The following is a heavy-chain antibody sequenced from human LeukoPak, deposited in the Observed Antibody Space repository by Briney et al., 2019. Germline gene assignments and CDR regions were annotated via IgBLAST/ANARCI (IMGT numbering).Heavy chain of an antibody. V-gene: IGHV3-23*01. CDR2: ISGSGGST. Sequence: HPGGSLRLSCAASGFTFSSYAMSSVRQATGKGLEWDSPISGSGGSTYYTDAVKGRFTISRDNAKNTLYLQMNSLRAEDTAVYYCAKAIWFVELANIHYYYYGMDVWGQGTTVTVSS. J-gene: IGHJ6*02. D-gene: IGHD3-10*01. CDR1: GFTFSSYA. CDR3: AKAIWFVELANIHYYYYGMDV.